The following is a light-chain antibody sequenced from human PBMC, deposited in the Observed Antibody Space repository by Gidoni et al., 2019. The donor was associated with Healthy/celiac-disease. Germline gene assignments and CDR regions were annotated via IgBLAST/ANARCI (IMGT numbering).Light chain of an antibody. Sequence: EIVMTHFPATLSVSPGERATLTCRASQSLSSNLAWYQQKPGQAPTLLIYGASTRATGIPARFSGSGSGTEFTLTISSLQSEDFAVYYCQQYNNWPPFTFGQGTRLEIK. V-gene: IGKV3-15*01. CDR1: QSLSSN. CDR2: GAS. J-gene: IGKJ5*01. CDR3: QQYNNWPPFT.